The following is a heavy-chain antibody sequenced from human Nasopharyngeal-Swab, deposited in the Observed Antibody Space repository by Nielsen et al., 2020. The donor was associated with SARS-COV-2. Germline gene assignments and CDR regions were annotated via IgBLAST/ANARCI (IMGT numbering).Heavy chain of an antibody. CDR2: ISTTGRNI. V-gene: IGHV3-48*03. CDR1: GFAFSSYE. D-gene: IGHD3-9*01. CDR3: AREGFFDSMGGMDV. Sequence: GGSLRLSCAASGFAFSSYEMNWVRQAPGKGLEWVSYISTTGRNIYYADSVKGRFTVSRDNAKNSLFLQLNSLRADDTAVYYCAREGFFDSMGGMDVWGQGTTVTVSS. J-gene: IGHJ6*02.